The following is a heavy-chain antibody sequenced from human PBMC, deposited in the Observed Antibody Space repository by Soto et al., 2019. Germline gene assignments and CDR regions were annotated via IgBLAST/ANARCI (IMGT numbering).Heavy chain of an antibody. J-gene: IGHJ5*02. Sequence: QVQLVQSGAELKKPGSSVKVSCKASGGNFTNYGISWVRQAPGQGLEWMGGIIPLFGTTNYAQKFRCRVIVTADESTSTVYMELQSLRSEDTAIYYCARAHVTSWYNWFDPWGQGTLVTVSS. D-gene: IGHD4-17*01. CDR3: ARAHVTSWYNWFDP. V-gene: IGHV1-69*01. CDR2: IIPLFGTT. CDR1: GGNFTNYG.